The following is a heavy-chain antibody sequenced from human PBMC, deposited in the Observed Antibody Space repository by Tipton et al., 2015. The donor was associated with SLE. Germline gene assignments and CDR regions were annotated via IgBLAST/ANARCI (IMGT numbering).Heavy chain of an antibody. V-gene: IGHV4-4*09. J-gene: IGHJ6*02. D-gene: IGHD2-15*01. CDR3: AYNLGYCSGGTCYSEYYGMDV. Sequence: TLSLTCTVSGGSISSYYWSWIRQPPGKGLEWIGYIYTSGSTNYNPSLKSRVTISVDTSKNQFSLKLSSVTAADTAVYYCAYNLGYCSGGTCYSEYYGMDVWGQGTTVTVAS. CDR2: IYTSGST. CDR1: GGSISSYY.